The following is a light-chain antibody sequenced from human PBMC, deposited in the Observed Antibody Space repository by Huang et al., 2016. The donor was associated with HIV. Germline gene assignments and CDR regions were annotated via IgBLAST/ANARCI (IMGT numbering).Light chain of an antibody. CDR3: QHYNKWPPRT. Sequence: EIVMTQSPATLSVSPGERATLSCRASQSLGSYLAWDQQKPGQAPRILIYGASTRANGIPARFSVSGSWTECTLTISSMQSDDSAFYYCQHYNKWPPRTFGHGTKVEIK. CDR1: QSLGSY. CDR2: GAS. V-gene: IGKV3-15*01. J-gene: IGKJ1*01.